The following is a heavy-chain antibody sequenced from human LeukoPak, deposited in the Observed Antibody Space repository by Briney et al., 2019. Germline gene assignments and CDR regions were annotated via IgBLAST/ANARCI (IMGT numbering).Heavy chain of an antibody. CDR3: ATDLRGTTATFDI. J-gene: IGHJ3*02. CDR1: GYTFTDYY. CDR2: VDPEDGET. V-gene: IGHV1-69-2*01. D-gene: IGHD4-11*01. Sequence: GATVEVSCKASGYTFTDYYLHWVQQAPEKGLEWMGRVDPEDGETIYAQKFQGRVTMTADTSTDTAYMELSSLKFEDTAMYFCATDLRGTTATFDIWGQGTMVTVSS.